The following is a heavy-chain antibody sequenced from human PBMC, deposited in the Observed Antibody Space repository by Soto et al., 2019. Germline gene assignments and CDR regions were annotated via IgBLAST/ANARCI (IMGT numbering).Heavy chain of an antibody. Sequence: QVQLQESGPGLVKPSETLSLTCTVSGGSICSYYWSWIRQPPGKGLEWIGYIYYSGSTNYNPSLKSRVTISVDTSKNQFSLKLSSVTAADTAVYYCARWGDDRSGYTRYYYGMDVWGQGTTVTVSS. J-gene: IGHJ6*02. CDR2: IYYSGST. CDR1: GGSICSYY. CDR3: ARWGDDRSGYTRYYYGMDV. V-gene: IGHV4-59*13. D-gene: IGHD3-22*01.